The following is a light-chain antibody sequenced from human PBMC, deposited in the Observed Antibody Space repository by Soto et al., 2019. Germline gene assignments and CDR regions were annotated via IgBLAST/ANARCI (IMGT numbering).Light chain of an antibody. J-gene: IGKJ1*01. CDR2: AAS. V-gene: IGKV1-5*01. CDR3: QEYNSYSWT. Sequence: DIPMTQSPSSLSASVGESVTFTCRASQSISYSLNWFQQKPGKAPKVLIYAASSLPSGVPSRFSGSGSGTEFTLTISSLQPDDFATYYCQEYNSYSWTFGQGTKVDIK. CDR1: QSISYS.